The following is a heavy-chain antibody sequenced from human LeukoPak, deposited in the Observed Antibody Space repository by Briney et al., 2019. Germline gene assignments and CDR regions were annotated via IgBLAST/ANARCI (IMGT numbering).Heavy chain of an antibody. CDR3: ARDDYGDHFDY. D-gene: IGHD4-17*01. CDR2: ISYDGSNK. CDR1: GFTFSSYA. Sequence: PGGSLRLSCAASGFTFSSYAMHWVRQAPGKGLEWVAVISYDGSNKYYADSVKGRFAISRDNSKNTLYLQMNSLRAEDTAVYHCARDDYGDHFDYWGQGTLVTVSS. V-gene: IGHV3-30*09. J-gene: IGHJ4*02.